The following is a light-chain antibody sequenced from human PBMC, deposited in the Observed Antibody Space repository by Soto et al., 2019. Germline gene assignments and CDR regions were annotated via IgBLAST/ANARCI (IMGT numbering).Light chain of an antibody. J-gene: IGKJ1*01. Sequence: EIVLTQSRGTLSLSPGQRSTLSCRASQSVSSSYLAWYQQKPGQAPRLLIYGASTRATGIPARFSGSGSGTEFTLTISSLQSEDFAVYYGQQYNNWPPWTVGQGTQVEIK. CDR1: QSVSSSY. CDR2: GAS. CDR3: QQYNNWPPWT. V-gene: IGKV3-15*01.